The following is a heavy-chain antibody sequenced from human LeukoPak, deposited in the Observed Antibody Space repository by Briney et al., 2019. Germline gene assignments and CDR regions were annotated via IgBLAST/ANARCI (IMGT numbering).Heavy chain of an antibody. V-gene: IGHV4-59*01. CDR3: ARARRYSYVLRDAFDI. Sequence: SETLSLTCTVSGGSISSYYWSWIRQPPGKGLEWIGYIYYSGSTNYNPSLESRVTISVDTSKNQFSLKLSSVTAADTAVYYCARARRYSYVLRDAFDIWGQGTMVTVSS. J-gene: IGHJ3*02. CDR2: IYYSGST. D-gene: IGHD5-18*01. CDR1: GGSISSYY.